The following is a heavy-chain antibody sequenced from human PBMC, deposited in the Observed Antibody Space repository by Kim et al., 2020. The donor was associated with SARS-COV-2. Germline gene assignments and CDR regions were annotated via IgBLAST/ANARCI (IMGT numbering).Heavy chain of an antibody. CDR1: GFTFSSYA. D-gene: IGHD3-10*01. Sequence: GGSLRLSCAASGFTFSSYAMSWVRQAPGKGLEWVSAISGSGGSTYYADSVKGRFTISRDNSKNTLYLQMNSLRAEDTAVYYCAKDVGLHYYGSGSYYDFDYWGQGTLVTVSS. V-gene: IGHV3-23*01. CDR2: ISGSGGST. J-gene: IGHJ4*02. CDR3: AKDVGLHYYGSGSYYDFDY.